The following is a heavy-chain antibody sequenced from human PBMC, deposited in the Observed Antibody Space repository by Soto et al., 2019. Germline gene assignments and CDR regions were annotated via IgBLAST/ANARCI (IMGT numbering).Heavy chain of an antibody. CDR1: GGSISTFY. CDR3: ARVLSGWLDY. D-gene: IGHD6-19*01. Sequence: NTSETLSLTCTVSGGSISTFYWSWIRQPPGKGLEWIGYISYSGSTNYNPSLKRRVTISVDTSKNQSSLNLSSVTAADTAVYYCARVLSGWLDYWGQGSLVTVSS. CDR2: ISYSGST. V-gene: IGHV4-59*01. J-gene: IGHJ4*02.